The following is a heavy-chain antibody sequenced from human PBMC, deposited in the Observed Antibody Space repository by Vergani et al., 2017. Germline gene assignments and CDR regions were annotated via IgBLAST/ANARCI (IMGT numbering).Heavy chain of an antibody. V-gene: IGHV3-23*01. CDR1: GFTFSSYA. J-gene: IGHJ6*02. CDR2: ISGSGGST. D-gene: IGHD3-10*01. CDR3: AKSMVRGKYYGMDV. Sequence: EVQLLESGGGLVQPGGSLRLSCAASGFTFSSYAMSWVRQAPGEGLEWVSAISGSGGSTYYADSVKGRFTISRDNSKNTLYLQMNSLRAEDTAVYYCAKSMVRGKYYGMDVWGQGTTVTVSS.